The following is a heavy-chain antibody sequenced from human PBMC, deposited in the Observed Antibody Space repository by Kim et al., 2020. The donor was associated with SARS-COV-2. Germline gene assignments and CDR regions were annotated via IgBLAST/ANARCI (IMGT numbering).Heavy chain of an antibody. V-gene: IGHV3-30*04. D-gene: IGHD3-10*01. CDR1: GFTFSSYA. J-gene: IGHJ6*02. CDR3: AREKRRDDTLWFGELYYYYGMDV. CDR2: ISYDGSNK. Sequence: GGSLRLSCAASGFTFSSYAMHWVRQAPGKGLEWVAVISYDGSNKYYADSVKGRFTISRDNSKNTLYLQINSLRAEDTAVYYCAREKRRDDTLWFGELYYYYGMDVWGQGTTVTVSS.